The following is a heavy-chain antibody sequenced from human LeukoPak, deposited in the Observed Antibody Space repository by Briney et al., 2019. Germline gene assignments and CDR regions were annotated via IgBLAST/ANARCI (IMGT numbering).Heavy chain of an antibody. D-gene: IGHD3-10*01. J-gene: IGHJ6*03. Sequence: SETLSLTCTVSGGSISSYYWSWIRQPPGKGLEWIGYIHYSGSTNYNPSLKSRVTISVDTSKNQFSLKLSSVTAADTAVYYCARNLRDGSGMHYYYYLDVWGKGTTVNISS. V-gene: IGHV4-59*01. CDR2: IHYSGST. CDR1: GGSISSYY. CDR3: ARNLRDGSGMHYYYYLDV.